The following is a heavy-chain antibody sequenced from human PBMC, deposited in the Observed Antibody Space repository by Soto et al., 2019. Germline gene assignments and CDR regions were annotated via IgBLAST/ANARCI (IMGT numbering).Heavy chain of an antibody. Sequence: GASVKVSCKASGYTFTSYYMHWVRQAPGQGLEWMGIINPSGGSTSYAQKFQGRVTMTRDTSTSTVYMELRSLRSDDTAVYYCARDRHCSSTSCYSYYYYGMDVWGQGTLVTVSS. CDR1: GYTFTSYY. CDR2: INPSGGST. D-gene: IGHD2-2*01. J-gene: IGHJ6*02. CDR3: ARDRHCSSTSCYSYYYYGMDV. V-gene: IGHV1-46*01.